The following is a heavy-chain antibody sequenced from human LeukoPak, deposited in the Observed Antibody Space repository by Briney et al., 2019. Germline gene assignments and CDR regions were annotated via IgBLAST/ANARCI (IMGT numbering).Heavy chain of an antibody. Sequence: GGTLRLSCAASGFTFSSYGMSWVRQAPGKGLEWVSVISGSGDRTYYADSVKGRFTISRDNSKNTLYLQMNSLRAEDTAVYYCARDRGEYYFDNWGQGTLVTVSS. J-gene: IGHJ4*02. CDR2: ISGSGDRT. V-gene: IGHV3-23*01. CDR1: GFTFSSYG. D-gene: IGHD2/OR15-2a*01. CDR3: ARDRGEYYFDN.